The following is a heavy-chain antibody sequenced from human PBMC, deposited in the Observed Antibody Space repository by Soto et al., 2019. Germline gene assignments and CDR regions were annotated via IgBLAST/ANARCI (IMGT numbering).Heavy chain of an antibody. Sequence: QVHLVQSGGEVKKTGATVKVSCKASGYTFTTYGFSWVRQAPGQGLEWMGWINPNNGNTKYAQKFQGRVTMTTDTSTSTAYMEVRSLRSDDTAVYYCARDESAVAATLDYWGQGTLVTVSS. CDR2: INPNNGNT. CDR3: ARDESAVAATLDY. V-gene: IGHV1-18*01. CDR1: GYTFTTYG. D-gene: IGHD6-19*01. J-gene: IGHJ4*02.